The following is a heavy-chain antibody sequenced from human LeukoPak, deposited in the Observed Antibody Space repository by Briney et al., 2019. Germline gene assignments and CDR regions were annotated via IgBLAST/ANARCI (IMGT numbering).Heavy chain of an antibody. V-gene: IGHV4-61*02. CDR1: GGSISSGSYY. J-gene: IGHJ3*02. CDR2: IYTSGST. CDR3: AGPDYYDSSGYPDAFDI. D-gene: IGHD3-22*01. Sequence: SQTLSLTCTVSGGSISSGSYYWSWIRQPAGKGLEWIGRIYTSGSTNYNPSLKSRVTISVDTSKNQFSLKLSSVTAADTAVYYCAGPDYYDSSGYPDAFDIWGQGTMVTVSS.